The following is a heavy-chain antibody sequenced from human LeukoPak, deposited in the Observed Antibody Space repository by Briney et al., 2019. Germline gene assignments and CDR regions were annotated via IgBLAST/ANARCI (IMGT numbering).Heavy chain of an antibody. CDR2: ITGSGGDT. V-gene: IGHV3-23*01. Sequence: TGGSLRLSCAASGFTFNNYAMSWVRQAPGKVLEWVSAITGSGGDTYHADSVKGRFTISRDNSENTLYLQTNSLRAEDTAVYYCAKGSRDSRPYYFDFWGQGTLVTVSS. D-gene: IGHD3-3*01. CDR3: AKGSRDSRPYYFDF. CDR1: GFTFNNYA. J-gene: IGHJ4*02.